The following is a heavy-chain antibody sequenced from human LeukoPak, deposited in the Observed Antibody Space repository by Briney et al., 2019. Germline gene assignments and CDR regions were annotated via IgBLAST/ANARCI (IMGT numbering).Heavy chain of an antibody. CDR1: GFTFGNYA. V-gene: IGHV3-64D*09. Sequence: GGSLRLSCSASGFTFGNYALHWVRQAPGKGLEYVSVISSNGGTTYYAASVKGRFTISRDNSNNSLHLQMSSLRTEDTAVYYCVRGADYWGQGTLVTVSS. CDR2: ISSNGGTT. CDR3: VRGADY. J-gene: IGHJ4*02.